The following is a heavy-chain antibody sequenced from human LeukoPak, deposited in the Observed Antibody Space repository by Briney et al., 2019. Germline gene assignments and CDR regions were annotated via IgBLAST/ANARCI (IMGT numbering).Heavy chain of an antibody. CDR1: GFTFSSYA. CDR2: IRGSGGST. Sequence: GGSLRLSCAASGFTFSSYAMSWVRQAPGKGLEWVSAIRGSGGSTYYADSVKGRFTISRDNSKNTLYLQMNSLRAEDTAVYYCAKGHCSSTSCPLEAYYYYGMDVWGKGTTVTVSS. V-gene: IGHV3-23*01. J-gene: IGHJ6*04. CDR3: AKGHCSSTSCPLEAYYYYGMDV. D-gene: IGHD2-2*01.